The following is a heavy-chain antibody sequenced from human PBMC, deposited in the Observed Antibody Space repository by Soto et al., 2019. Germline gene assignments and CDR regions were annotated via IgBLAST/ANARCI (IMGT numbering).Heavy chain of an antibody. CDR1: GGSISSYY. CDR2: IYHSGST. J-gene: IGHJ4*02. V-gene: IGHV4-59*08. CDR3: ALLRYFDWVLDD. D-gene: IGHD3-9*01. Sequence: SETLSLTCTVSGGSISSYYWSWIRQPPGRGLEWIGYIYHSGSTNYNPSLKSRVTMSVDTSKNQFSLKLSSVAAADTAVYYCALLRYFDWVLDDWGQGTLVTVSS.